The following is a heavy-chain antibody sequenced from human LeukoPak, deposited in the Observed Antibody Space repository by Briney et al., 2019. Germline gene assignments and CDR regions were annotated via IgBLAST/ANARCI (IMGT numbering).Heavy chain of an antibody. Sequence: ASVKVSCKASGYTFTSYDINWVRQATGQGLEWMGWMNPNSGNTGYAQKFQGRVTITRNTSINTAYMEPSGLRSEDTAVYYCATRYCSGGSCWAFDPWGKGTLVTVSS. CDR1: GYTFTSYD. V-gene: IGHV1-8*03. CDR2: MNPNSGNT. D-gene: IGHD2-15*01. CDR3: ATRYCSGGSCWAFDP. J-gene: IGHJ5*02.